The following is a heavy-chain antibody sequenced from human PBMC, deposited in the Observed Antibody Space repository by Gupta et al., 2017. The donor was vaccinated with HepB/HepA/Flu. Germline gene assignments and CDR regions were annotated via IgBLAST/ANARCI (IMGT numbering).Heavy chain of an antibody. CDR3: TTDPQWWSAFDI. CDR1: GFTCSNAW. D-gene: IGHD2-15*01. CDR2: IKSKTDGGTT. Sequence: EVQLVVSGGGLVKPGGSRRLAGAASGFTCSNAWMSWVRQAPGKGLEWVGRIKSKTDGGTTDYAAPVKGRFTISRDDSKNTLYLQMNSLKTEDTAVYYCTTDPQWWSAFDIWGQGTMVTVSS. V-gene: IGHV3-15*01. J-gene: IGHJ3*02.